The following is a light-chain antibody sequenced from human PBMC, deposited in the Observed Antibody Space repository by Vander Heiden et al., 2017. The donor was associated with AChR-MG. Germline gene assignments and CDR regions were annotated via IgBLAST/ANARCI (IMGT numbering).Light chain of an antibody. Sequence: EIVLTQSPGTLSLSPGERATLSCRASPSVSSTYFAWYQQKPGHAPRHLINCASSRATGSLDRLSSSGSGTDYTLIISRMEPEDFAVYYCQQYGSALPLTFGGGTKVEIK. V-gene: IGKV3-20*01. CDR2: CAS. CDR3: QQYGSALPLT. J-gene: IGKJ4*01. CDR1: PSVSSTY.